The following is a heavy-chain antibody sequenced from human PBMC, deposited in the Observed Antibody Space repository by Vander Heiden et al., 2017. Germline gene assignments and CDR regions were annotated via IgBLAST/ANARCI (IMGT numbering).Heavy chain of an antibody. CDR2: IYPGDSDT. V-gene: IGHV5-51*01. Sequence: EVQLVQPGAEVKKPGASLTSSCKGSGYSFTSYWIGWVRQMPGKGLEWMGIIYPGDSDTRYSPSFQGQVTISADKSISTAYLQWGSLKASDTAMYYCARQSDSSGWYVWFDPWGQGTLVTVSS. D-gene: IGHD6-19*01. CDR1: GYSFTSYW. CDR3: ARQSDSSGWYVWFDP. J-gene: IGHJ5*02.